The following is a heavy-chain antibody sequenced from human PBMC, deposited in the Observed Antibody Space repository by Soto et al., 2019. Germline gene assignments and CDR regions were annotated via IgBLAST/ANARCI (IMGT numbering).Heavy chain of an antibody. V-gene: IGHV3-66*01. CDR2: IYSGGYT. CDR1: GFDVSNTD. D-gene: IGHD2-21*01. CDR3: AREARIVIAAHEYSFDY. Sequence: EVQLVESGGDLVQRGGSLRLSCAASGFDVSNTDMSWVRQAPGKGLEWVSVIYSGGYTNYADSVKGRFIVSRDSPKNTLYLQMDSLRAEATAVYYCAREARIVIAAHEYSFDYWGQGTLVTVSS. J-gene: IGHJ4*02.